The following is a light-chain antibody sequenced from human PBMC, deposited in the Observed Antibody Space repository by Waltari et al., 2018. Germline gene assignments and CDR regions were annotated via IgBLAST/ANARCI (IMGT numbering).Light chain of an antibody. CDR3: QQLNSYPPT. V-gene: IGKV1-9*01. J-gene: IGKJ4*01. CDR1: QGISSL. CDR2: AAS. Sequence: QLTQSPSSLSASVGDRVTITCRASQGISSLLAWYQQKAGKAPKLLIYAASTLRSGVPSRFSGSGSGTDFTLTISSLQPEDFATYYCQQLNSYPPTFGGGTKVEIK.